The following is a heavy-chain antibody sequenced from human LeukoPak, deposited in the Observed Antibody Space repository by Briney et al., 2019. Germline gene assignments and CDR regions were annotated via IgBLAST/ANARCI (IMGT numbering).Heavy chain of an antibody. CDR2: INPNSGGT. CDR1: GYTFTGYY. Sequence: GASVKVSCKASGYTFTGYYMHWVRQAPGQGLEWTGWINPNSGGTNYAQKFQGRVTMTRDTSISTAYMELSRLRSDDMAVYYCARDRGWIQLWFSPDYWGQGTLVTVSS. V-gene: IGHV1-2*02. CDR3: ARDRGWIQLWFSPDY. D-gene: IGHD5-18*01. J-gene: IGHJ4*02.